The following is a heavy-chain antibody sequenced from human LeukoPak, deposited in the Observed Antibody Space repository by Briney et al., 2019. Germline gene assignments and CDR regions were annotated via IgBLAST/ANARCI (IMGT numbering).Heavy chain of an antibody. CDR1: GFTFSSYW. Sequence: PGGSLRLSCAASGFTFSSYWMSWVRQAPGKGLEWVANIKQDGSEKYYVDSVKGRFTISRDNAKNSLYLQMNSLRAEDTAVYYCARALYSSGWYPDYWGQGTLVTVSS. D-gene: IGHD6-19*01. CDR3: ARALYSSGWYPDY. CDR2: IKQDGSEK. J-gene: IGHJ4*02. V-gene: IGHV3-7*01.